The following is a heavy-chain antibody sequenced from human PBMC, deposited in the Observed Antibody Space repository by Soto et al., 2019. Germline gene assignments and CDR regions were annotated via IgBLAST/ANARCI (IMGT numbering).Heavy chain of an antibody. D-gene: IGHD3-3*01. CDR2: IYYSGST. J-gene: IGHJ4*02. Sequence: PSETLSLTCTVSGGSISSGDYYWSWIRQPPGKGLEWIGYIYYSGSTYYNPSLKSRVTISVDTSKNQFSLKLRSVTAADAAVYYCSSPRQGNYDFLSGYYALDYWGPGTLVTVSS. V-gene: IGHV4-30-4*01. CDR3: SSPRQGNYDFLSGYYALDY. CDR1: GGSISSGDYY.